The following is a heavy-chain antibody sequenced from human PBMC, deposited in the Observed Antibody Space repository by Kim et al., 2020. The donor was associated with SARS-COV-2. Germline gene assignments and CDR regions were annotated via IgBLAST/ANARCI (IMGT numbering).Heavy chain of an antibody. CDR2: ISGSGGST. Sequence: GGSLRLSCAASGFTFSSYAMSWVRQAPGKGLEWVSAISGSGGSTYYADSVKGRFTISRDNSENTLYLQMNSLRAEDTAVYYCAKDGEGASGYYDSSGGNWFDPWGQGTLVTVSS. D-gene: IGHD3-22*01. CDR1: GFTFSSYA. CDR3: AKDGEGASGYYDSSGGNWFDP. V-gene: IGHV3-23*01. J-gene: IGHJ5*02.